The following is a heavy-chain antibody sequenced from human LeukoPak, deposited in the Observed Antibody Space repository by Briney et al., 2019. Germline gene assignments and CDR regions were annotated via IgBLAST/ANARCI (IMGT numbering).Heavy chain of an antibody. CDR3: ARGDIVVVPAGRGAFDI. J-gene: IGHJ3*02. V-gene: IGHV4-59*11. D-gene: IGHD2-2*01. Sequence: SETLSLTCTVSGGSISSHYWSWIRQPPGKGLEWMGYIFYSGSTKYNPSLKSRVTISVDKSKNQFSLKLSSVTAADTAVYYCARGDIVVVPAGRGAFDIWGQGTMVTVSS. CDR2: IFYSGST. CDR1: GGSISSHY.